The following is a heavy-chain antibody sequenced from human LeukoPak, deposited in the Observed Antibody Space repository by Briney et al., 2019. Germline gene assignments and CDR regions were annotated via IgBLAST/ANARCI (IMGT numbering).Heavy chain of an antibody. Sequence: GGSLRLSCAASGFTFSSYWMSWVRQAPVKGLEWVANIKQDGSEKYYVDSVKGRFTISRDNAKNSLYLQMNSLRAEDTAVYYCARDRVVVVVAATYYGMVVWGKGTTVTVSS. D-gene: IGHD2-15*01. V-gene: IGHV3-7*03. CDR3: ARDRVVVVVAATYYGMVV. CDR1: GFTFSSYW. CDR2: IKQDGSEK. J-gene: IGHJ6*04.